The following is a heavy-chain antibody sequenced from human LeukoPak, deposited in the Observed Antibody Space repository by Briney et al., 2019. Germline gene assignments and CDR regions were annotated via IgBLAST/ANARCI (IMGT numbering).Heavy chain of an antibody. V-gene: IGHV3-23*01. CDR1: GFTFSSYG. J-gene: IGHJ4*02. CDR3: AKDIAAAGVYYFDY. D-gene: IGHD6-13*01. CDR2: ISGSGGST. Sequence: GGSLRLSCAASGFTFSSYGMSWVRQAPGKGLEWVSAISGSGGSTYYADSVKGRFTISRDNSKNTLYLQMNSLRAEDTAVYYCAKDIAAAGVYYFDYWGQGTLVTVSS.